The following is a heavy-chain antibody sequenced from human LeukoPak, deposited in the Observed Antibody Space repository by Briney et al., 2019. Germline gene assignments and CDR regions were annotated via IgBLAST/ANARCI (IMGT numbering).Heavy chain of an antibody. Sequence: GRSLRLSCAASAFTFSSYEMNWVRQAPGKGLEWLSNIHGRGSTIYYTDSVTGPFTISRDNAKNTRYLQMNSLGVYYTAVYFCARVPGTAMMGVDYWCQGTLVTVSS. CDR1: AFTFSSYE. V-gene: IGHV3-48*03. J-gene: IGHJ4*02. D-gene: IGHD2-2*01. CDR3: ARVPGTAMMGVDY. CDR2: IHGRGSTI.